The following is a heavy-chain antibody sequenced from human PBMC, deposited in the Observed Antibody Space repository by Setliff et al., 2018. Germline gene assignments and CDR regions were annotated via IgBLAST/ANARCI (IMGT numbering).Heavy chain of an antibody. Sequence: SETLSLTCAVYGGSFSGYYWSWIRQPPGKGLEWIGEINHSGSTNSNASLKSRLTISVDTSKNQFSLKLRSVTAADTAVYYCARTGTYRYFDYWGQGILVTVSS. V-gene: IGHV4-34*01. CDR3: ARTGTYRYFDY. CDR1: GGSFSGYY. CDR2: INHSGST. D-gene: IGHD1-1*01. J-gene: IGHJ4*02.